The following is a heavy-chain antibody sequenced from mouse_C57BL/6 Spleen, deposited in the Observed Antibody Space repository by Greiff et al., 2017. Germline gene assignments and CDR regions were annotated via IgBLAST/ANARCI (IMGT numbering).Heavy chain of an antibody. CDR3: ARQTGTGPYYFDY. CDR2: IDPSDSYT. D-gene: IGHD4-1*01. V-gene: IGHV1-50*01. Sequence: QVQLQQPGAELVKPGASVKLSCKASGYTFTSYWMQWVKQRPGQGLEWIGEIDPSDSYTNYNQKFKGKATLTVDTSSSTAYMQPSSLTSEDSAVYYCARQTGTGPYYFDYWGQGTTLTVSS. CDR1: GYTFTSYW. J-gene: IGHJ2*01.